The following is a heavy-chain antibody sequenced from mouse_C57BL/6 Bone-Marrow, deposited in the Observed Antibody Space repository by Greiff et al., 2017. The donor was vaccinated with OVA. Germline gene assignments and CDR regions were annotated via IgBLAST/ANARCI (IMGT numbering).Heavy chain of an antibody. CDR3: ARDQAHYYASFAY. Sequence: EVQRVESGGGLVKPGGSLKLSCAASGFTFSSYAMSWVRQTPEKRLEWVATISDGGSYTYYPDNVKGRFTISRDNAKNNLYLQMSHLKSEDTARYYCARDQAHYYASFAYWGQGTLVTVSA. CDR2: ISDGGSYT. V-gene: IGHV5-4*01. J-gene: IGHJ3*01. D-gene: IGHD2-1*01. CDR1: GFTFSSYA.